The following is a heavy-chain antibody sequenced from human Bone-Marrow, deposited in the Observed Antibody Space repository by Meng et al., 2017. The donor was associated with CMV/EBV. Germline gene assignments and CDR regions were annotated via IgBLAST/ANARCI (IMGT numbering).Heavy chain of an antibody. CDR2: IKQDGSER. CDR1: GVTFSNYW. J-gene: IGHJ4*02. D-gene: IGHD3-22*01. CDR3: GRKSVVVGLRY. Sequence: GGSLRLSCAASGVTFSNYWMSWVRQAPGKGLEWVANIKQDGSERHYVDSVKGRFTISRDNANNSLYLQMSSLRAEDTAVYYCGRKSVVVGLRYWGQGTLVTVSS. V-gene: IGHV3-7*01.